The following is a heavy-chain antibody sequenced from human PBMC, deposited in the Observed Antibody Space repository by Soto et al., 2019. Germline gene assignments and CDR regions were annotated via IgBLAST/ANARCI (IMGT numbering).Heavy chain of an antibody. D-gene: IGHD6-6*01. J-gene: IGHJ4*02. Sequence: QVQLVQSGAEVKKPGSSVKVSCKASGGTFSSYAISWVRQTPGQGLEWMGGIIPIFGTANYAQKFQGRVTLTADKSTSTAYMELSSLRSVDTAVYYCARGEREYSSSSYPLRYWGQETLVTVSS. CDR2: IIPIFGTA. CDR1: GGTFSSYA. CDR3: ARGEREYSSSSYPLRY. V-gene: IGHV1-69*06.